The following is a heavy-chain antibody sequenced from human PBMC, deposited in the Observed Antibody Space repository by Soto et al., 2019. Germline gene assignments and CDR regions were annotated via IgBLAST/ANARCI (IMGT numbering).Heavy chain of an antibody. CDR2: IYSGGST. Sequence: EVQLVESGGGLINPGGSLRLSSAAYGFTVSSNYMSWVRQAPGKGLEWVSVIYSGGSTYYADSVKGRFTISRDNSNNTLYLQMNSLRAEDTAVYYCARDRVESGYPEYFQHWGQGTLVTVSS. J-gene: IGHJ1*01. CDR3: ARDRVESGYPEYFQH. D-gene: IGHD3-22*01. CDR1: GFTVSSNY. V-gene: IGHV3-53*01.